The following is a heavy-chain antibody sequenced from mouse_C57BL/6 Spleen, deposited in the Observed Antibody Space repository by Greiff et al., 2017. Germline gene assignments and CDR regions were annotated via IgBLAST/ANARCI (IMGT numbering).Heavy chain of an antibody. Sequence: VQLQQSGAELVRPGASVKLSCKASGYTFTDYYINWVKQRPGQGLEWIARIYPGSGNTYYNEKLKGKATLTAEKSSSTAYMQLSSLTSEDSAVYFCARPDYWGQGTTLTVSS. V-gene: IGHV1-76*01. J-gene: IGHJ2*01. CDR1: GYTFTDYY. CDR2: IYPGSGNT. CDR3: ARPDY.